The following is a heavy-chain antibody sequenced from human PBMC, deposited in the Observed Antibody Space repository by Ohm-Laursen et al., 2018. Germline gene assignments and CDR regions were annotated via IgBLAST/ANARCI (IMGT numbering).Heavy chain of an antibody. CDR1: GYTFTSYD. CDR2: IIPMFGTA. CDR3: ACRERDYYDSSGYAFDY. D-gene: IGHD3-22*01. J-gene: IGHJ4*02. Sequence: SSVKVSCKASGYTFTSYDINWVRQATGQGLEWMGGIIPMFGTANYAQKFQGRVTITADESTSTAYMDLSSLTSDDTAVYYCACRERDYYDSSGYAFDYWGQGTLVTVSS. V-gene: IGHV1-69*01.